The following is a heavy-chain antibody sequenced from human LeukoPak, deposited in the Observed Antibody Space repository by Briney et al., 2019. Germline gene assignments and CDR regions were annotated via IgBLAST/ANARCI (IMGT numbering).Heavy chain of an antibody. CDR1: GDSVSSNSAA. CDR3: ARSHYDYVWGSYRYTGTSGFDY. J-gene: IGHJ4*02. D-gene: IGHD3-16*02. V-gene: IGHV6-1*01. CDR2: TYYRTKWYN. Sequence: SQTLSLTCAISGDSVSSNSAAWNWIRQSPSRGLEWLGRTYYRTKWYNDYAVSVKSRITINPDTSKNQFSLQLNSVTPEDTAVYYCARSHYDYVWGSYRYTGTSGFDYWGQGTLVTVSS.